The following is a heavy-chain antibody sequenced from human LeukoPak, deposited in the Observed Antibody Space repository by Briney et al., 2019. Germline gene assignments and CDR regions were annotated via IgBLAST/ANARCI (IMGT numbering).Heavy chain of an antibody. V-gene: IGHV3-21*01. CDR1: GFTFSSYS. CDR2: ISSSSSYI. CDR3: ARVGSRGYGYGYYAD. Sequence: GESLRLSCAASGFTFSSYSMNWVRQAPGKGLEWVSSISSSSSYIYYTDSVKGRFTISRDNAKNSLYLQMNSLRAEDTAVYYCARVGSRGYGYGYYADWGQGTLVTVSS. D-gene: IGHD5-18*01. J-gene: IGHJ4*02.